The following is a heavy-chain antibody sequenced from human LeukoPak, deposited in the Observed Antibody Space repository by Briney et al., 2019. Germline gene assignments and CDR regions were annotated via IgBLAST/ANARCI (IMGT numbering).Heavy chain of an antibody. CDR3: ARHLIAAAGHVDY. D-gene: IGHD6-13*01. V-gene: IGHV5-51*01. CDR1: GYSFTSYW. CDR2: ICPGDSDT. J-gene: IGHJ4*02. Sequence: GESLKISCKGSGYSFTSYWIGWVRQMPGKGLEWMGIICPGDSDTRYSPSFQGQVTISADKSISTAYLQWSSLKASDTAMYYCARHLIAAAGHVDYWGQGTLVTVSS.